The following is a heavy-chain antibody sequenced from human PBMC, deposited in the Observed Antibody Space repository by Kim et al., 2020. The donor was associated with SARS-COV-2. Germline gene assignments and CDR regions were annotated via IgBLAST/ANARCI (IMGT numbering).Heavy chain of an antibody. V-gene: IGHV3-66*02. CDR1: GFTVSSNY. D-gene: IGHD6-13*01. CDR3: ARDSEQLVGVEWLDPVYYYYGMDV. J-gene: IGHJ6*02. CDR2: IYSGGST. Sequence: GGSLRLSCAASGFTVSSNYMSWVRQAPGKGLEWVSVIYSGGSTYYADSVKGRFTISRDNSKNTLYLQMNSLRAEDTAVYYCARDSEQLVGVEWLDPVYYYYGMDVWGQGTTVTVSS.